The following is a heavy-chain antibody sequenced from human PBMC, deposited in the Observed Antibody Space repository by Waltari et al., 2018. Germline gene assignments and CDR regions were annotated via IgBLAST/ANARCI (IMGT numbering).Heavy chain of an antibody. CDR2: INHSGST. CDR3: ARGAAAAGSFDY. V-gene: IGHV4-34*01. CDR1: VGSFGGYY. D-gene: IGHD6-13*01. Sequence: QVQLQQGGAGLLKPSESLSLTCAVYVGSFGGYYWSWIRQPPGKGLEWIGEINHSGSTNYNPSLKSRVTISVDTSKNQFSLKLSSVTAADTAVYYCARGAAAAGSFDYWGQGTLVTVSS. J-gene: IGHJ4*02.